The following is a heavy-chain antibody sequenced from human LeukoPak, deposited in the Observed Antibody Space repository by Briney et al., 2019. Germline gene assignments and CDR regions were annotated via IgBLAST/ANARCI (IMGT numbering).Heavy chain of an antibody. Sequence: GGSLRLSCAASGFTFSSYSMNWVRQAPGKGLEWVSYISSSSSTIYYADSVKGRFTISRDNAKNSLYLQMNSLRAEDTAVYYCARDGDSTHDYWGQGTLVTVSS. V-gene: IGHV3-48*01. CDR3: ARDGDSTHDY. J-gene: IGHJ4*02. D-gene: IGHD4-17*01. CDR2: ISSSSSTI. CDR1: GFTFSSYS.